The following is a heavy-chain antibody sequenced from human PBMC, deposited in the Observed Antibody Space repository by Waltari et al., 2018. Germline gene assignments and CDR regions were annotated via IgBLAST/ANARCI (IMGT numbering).Heavy chain of an antibody. V-gene: IGHV3-30*02. CDR2: IRYDGSNK. CDR3: AKDRIVATTLYYYYMDV. CDR1: GFTFSSYG. Sequence: QVQLVESGGGVVQPGGSLRLSCAASGFTFSSYGMHWVRQAPGKGLEWVAFIRYDGSNKYYADSGKGRFTISRDNSKNTLYLQMNSLRAEDTAVYYCAKDRIVATTLYYYYMDVWGKGTTVTVSS. D-gene: IGHD5-12*01. J-gene: IGHJ6*03.